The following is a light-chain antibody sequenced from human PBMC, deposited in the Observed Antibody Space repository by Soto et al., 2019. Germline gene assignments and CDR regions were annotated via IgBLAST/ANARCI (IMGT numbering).Light chain of an antibody. Sequence: ASQGISSYLAWYQQKPGKAPKLLIYAASTLQSGVPSRFSGSGPGTEFTLTITTLQPEHFATYCCLQHNDYPLTFRGGTKVDIK. CDR3: LQHNDYPLT. CDR1: QGISSY. V-gene: IGKV1-9*01. CDR2: AAS. J-gene: IGKJ4*01.